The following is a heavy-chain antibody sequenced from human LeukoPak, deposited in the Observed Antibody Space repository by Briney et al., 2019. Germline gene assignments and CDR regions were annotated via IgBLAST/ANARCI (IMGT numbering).Heavy chain of an antibody. CDR2: IYYSGST. J-gene: IGHJ4*02. Sequence: SETLSLTCAVYGGSFSDYYWSWIRQPPGKGLEWIGYIYYSGSTNYNPSLKSRVTISVDTSKNQFSLKLSSVTAADTAVYYCASSSYYYDSGDYSPFDYWGQGTLVTVSS. CDR1: GGSFSDYY. V-gene: IGHV4-59*01. CDR3: ASSSYYYDSGDYSPFDY. D-gene: IGHD3-22*01.